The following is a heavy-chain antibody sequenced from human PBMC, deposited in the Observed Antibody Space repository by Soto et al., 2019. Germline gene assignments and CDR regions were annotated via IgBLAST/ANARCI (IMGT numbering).Heavy chain of an antibody. CDR3: ARRRYDFWSGYLDY. Sequence: SETLSLTCTVSGGSISSYYWSWIRQPPGKGLEWIGYIYYSGSTNYNPSLKSRVTISVDTSKNQFSLKLSSVTTADTAVYYCARRRYDFWSGYLDYWGQGTLVTVS. CDR2: IYYSGST. D-gene: IGHD3-3*01. J-gene: IGHJ4*02. V-gene: IGHV4-59*01. CDR1: GGSISSYY.